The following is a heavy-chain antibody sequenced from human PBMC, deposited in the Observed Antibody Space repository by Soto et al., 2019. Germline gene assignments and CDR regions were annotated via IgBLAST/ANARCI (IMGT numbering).Heavy chain of an antibody. Sequence: QVQLQQWGAGLLKPSETLSLTCAVYGGSFSGYYWSWIRQPPGKGLEWIGEINHGGSTNYNPSLKSRVTISVDTSKNQFSLKLSSVTAADTAVYYCARAGDYDILTDYYLRPGGYGMDVWGQGTTVTVSS. CDR1: GGSFSGYY. J-gene: IGHJ6*02. D-gene: IGHD3-9*01. CDR2: INHGGST. CDR3: ARAGDYDILTDYYLRPGGYGMDV. V-gene: IGHV4-34*01.